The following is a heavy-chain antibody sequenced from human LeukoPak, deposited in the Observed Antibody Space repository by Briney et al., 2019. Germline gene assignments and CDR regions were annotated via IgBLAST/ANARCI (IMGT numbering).Heavy chain of an antibody. V-gene: IGHV3-30*18. CDR3: AKAKYSSSSGHYYYGMDV. J-gene: IGHJ6*02. Sequence: PGGSLRLSCAASGFTFSDYYMSWIRQAPGKGLEWVAVISYDGSNKYYADSVKGRFTISRDNSKNTLYLQMNSLRAEDTAVYFCAKAKYSSSSGHYYYGMDVWGRGTTVTVSS. D-gene: IGHD6-6*01. CDR2: ISYDGSNK. CDR1: GFTFSDYY.